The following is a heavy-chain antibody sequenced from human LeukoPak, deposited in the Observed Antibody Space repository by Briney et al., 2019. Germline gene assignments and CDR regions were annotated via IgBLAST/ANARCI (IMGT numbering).Heavy chain of an antibody. CDR1: GFTFSSYA. CDR2: ISYDGSNK. J-gene: IGHJ4*02. V-gene: IGHV3-30*07. D-gene: IGHD1-26*01. Sequence: PGGSLRLSCAASGFTFSSYAMHWVRQAPGKGLEWVAVISYDGSNKYYADSVKGRFTISRDNSKNTLYLQMNSLRAEDTAVYYCAKDLLAGGSSSYFFDYWGQGTLVTVSS. CDR3: AKDLLAGGSSSYFFDY.